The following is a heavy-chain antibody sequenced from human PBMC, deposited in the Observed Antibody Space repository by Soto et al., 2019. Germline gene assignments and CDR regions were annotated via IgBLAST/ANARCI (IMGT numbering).Heavy chain of an antibody. CDR3: ARSGYSGYEVDY. D-gene: IGHD5-12*01. J-gene: IGHJ4*02. Sequence: GESLKISCQGSGYTFATSWIAGVRQVPGKGLEWMGIIYPADSDTRYIPSFQGQVTISVDKSINTAYLQWSSLKASDTAMYYCARSGYSGYEVDYWGQGTLVTVSS. CDR1: GYTFATSW. V-gene: IGHV5-51*01. CDR2: IYPADSDT.